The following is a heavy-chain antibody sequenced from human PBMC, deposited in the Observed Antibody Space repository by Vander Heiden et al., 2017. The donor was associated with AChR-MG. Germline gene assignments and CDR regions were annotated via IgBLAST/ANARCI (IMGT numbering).Heavy chain of an antibody. V-gene: IGHV1-69*01. CDR2: IIPIFGTA. CDR3: ARGGFWSGYTPPSSGMDV. CDR1: GGTFSSYA. D-gene: IGHD3-3*01. Sequence: QVQLVQSGAEVKKPGASVKVSCKASGGTFSSYAISWVRQAPGQGLEWVGGIIPIFGTANYAQKFQGRVTITADESTSTAYMELSSLRSEDTAVYYCARGGFWSGYTPPSSGMDVWGQGTTVTVSS. J-gene: IGHJ6*02.